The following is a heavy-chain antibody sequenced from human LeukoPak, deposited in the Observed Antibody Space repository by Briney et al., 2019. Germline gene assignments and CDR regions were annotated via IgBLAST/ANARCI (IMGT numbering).Heavy chain of an antibody. Sequence: PSETLSLTCTVSGGSISSSSYYWGWIRQPPGKGLEWIGSIYYSGSTYYNPPLKSRVTISVDTSKNQFSLKLSSVTAADTAVYYCARHKRTAMVTKDNWFDPWGQGTLVTVSS. J-gene: IGHJ5*02. CDR2: IYYSGST. V-gene: IGHV4-39*01. D-gene: IGHD5-18*01. CDR1: GGSISSSSYY. CDR3: ARHKRTAMVTKDNWFDP.